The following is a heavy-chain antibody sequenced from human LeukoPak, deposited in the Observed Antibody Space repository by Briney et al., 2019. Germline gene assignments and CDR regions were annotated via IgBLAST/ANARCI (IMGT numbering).Heavy chain of an antibody. Sequence: SETLSLTCTVSGGSISSSSYYWGWIRQPPGKGLEWIWSIYYSGSTYYNPSLKSRVTISVDTSKNQFSLKLSSVTAADTAVYYCAVYPTYDFWSGYSSAHYYYGMDVWGQGTTVTVSS. CDR2: IYYSGST. J-gene: IGHJ6*02. CDR3: AVYPTYDFWSGYSSAHYYYGMDV. CDR1: GGSISSSSYY. D-gene: IGHD3-3*01. V-gene: IGHV4-39*01.